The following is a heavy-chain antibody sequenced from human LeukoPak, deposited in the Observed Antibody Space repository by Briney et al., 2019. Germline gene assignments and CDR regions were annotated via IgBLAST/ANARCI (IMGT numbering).Heavy chain of an antibody. D-gene: IGHD1-26*01. CDR3: ARPPDSGSYMAGFDP. V-gene: IGHV1-69*13. CDR2: IIPIFGTA. J-gene: IGHJ5*02. CDR1: GGTFSSYA. Sequence: SVKVSCKASGGTFSSYAISWVRQAPGQGLEWMGGIIPIFGTANYAQKFQGRVTITADESTSTAYMELSSLRSEDTAVYYCARPPDSGSYMAGFDPWGKGTLVTVSS.